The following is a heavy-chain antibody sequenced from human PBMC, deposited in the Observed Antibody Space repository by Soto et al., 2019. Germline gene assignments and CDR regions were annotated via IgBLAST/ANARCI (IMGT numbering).Heavy chain of an antibody. CDR1: GYTLTELS. CDR2: FDPEDGET. D-gene: IGHD6-13*01. CDR3: ATDSXTPIAAAGTDYYYGMDV. Sequence: ASVQVSCKVSGYTLTELSMHWVRQAPGKGLEWMGGFDPEDGETIYAQKFQGRVTMTEDTSTDTAYMELSSLRSEDTAVYYCATDSXTPIAAAGTDYYYGMDVWGQGTTVTVSS. V-gene: IGHV1-24*01. J-gene: IGHJ6*02.